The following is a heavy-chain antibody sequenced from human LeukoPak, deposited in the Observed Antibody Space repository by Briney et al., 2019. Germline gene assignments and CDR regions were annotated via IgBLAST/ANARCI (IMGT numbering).Heavy chain of an antibody. CDR1: GFTFSDYW. V-gene: IGHV3-7*01. J-gene: IGHJ6*04. D-gene: IGHD3-10*02. CDR3: AELGITMIGGV. CDR2: IKKDGSEK. Sequence: GGSLRLSCAASGFTFSDYWMSWVRQAPGKGLEWVANIKKDGSEKYYVDSVKGRFTISRDNAKNSLYLQMNSLRAEDTAVYYCAELGITMIGGVWGKGTTVTISS.